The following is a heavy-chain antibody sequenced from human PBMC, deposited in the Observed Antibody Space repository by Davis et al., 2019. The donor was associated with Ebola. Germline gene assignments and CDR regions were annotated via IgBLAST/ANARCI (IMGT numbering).Heavy chain of an antibody. CDR3: ARGLVAATVYYYGMDV. CDR1: GGTFSSYA. V-gene: IGHV1-69*13. J-gene: IGHJ6*02. D-gene: IGHD2-15*01. Sequence: SVKVSCKASGGTFSSYAISWVRQAPGQGLEWMGGIIPIFGTANYAQKFQGRVTITADESTSTAYMELSSLRSEDTDVYYCARGLVAATVYYYGMDVWGQGTTVTVSS. CDR2: IIPIFGTA.